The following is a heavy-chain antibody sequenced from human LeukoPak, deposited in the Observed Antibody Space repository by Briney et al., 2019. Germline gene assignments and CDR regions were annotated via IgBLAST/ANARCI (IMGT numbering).Heavy chain of an antibody. V-gene: IGHV3-30-3*01. CDR2: ISYDGSNK. D-gene: IGHD6-19*01. CDR3: ASPNDGYSSGWYRGAFDI. CDR1: GFTFSSYA. Sequence: GGSLRLSCAASGFTFSSYAMHWVRQAPGKGLEWVAVISYDGSNKYYADSVKGRFTISRDNSKNTLYLQMNSLRAEDTAVYYCASPNDGYSSGWYRGAFDIWGQGTMVTVSS. J-gene: IGHJ3*02.